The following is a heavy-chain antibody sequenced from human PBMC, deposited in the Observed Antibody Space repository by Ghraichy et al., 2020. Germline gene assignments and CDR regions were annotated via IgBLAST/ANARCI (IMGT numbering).Heavy chain of an antibody. J-gene: IGHJ4*02. CDR3: ARDSYSGFGEFDY. V-gene: IGHV4-38-2*02. Sequence: SETLSLTCTVSGYSISSGYYWGWIRQPPGKGLEWIGSIYHSGSTYYNPSLKSRVTISVDTSKNQFSLKLSSVTAADTAVYYCARDSYSGFGEFDYWGQGTLVTVSS. CDR2: IYHSGST. CDR1: GYSISSGYY. D-gene: IGHD3-10*01.